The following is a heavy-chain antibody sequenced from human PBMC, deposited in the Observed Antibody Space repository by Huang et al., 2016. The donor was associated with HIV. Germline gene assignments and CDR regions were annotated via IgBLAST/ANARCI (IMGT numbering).Heavy chain of an antibody. Sequence: QVQLQQWGAGLLRPSETLSLTCTVYGGSFRGYYGTWIRQPPGKGLEWIGEINHSACTNYNPSLKSVVTISVDTARNQFSLTLTSVTAADTAVYYCARGQGGYYYYYMDVWGKGTTVTVSS. CDR1: GGSFRGYY. CDR2: INHSACT. J-gene: IGHJ6*03. V-gene: IGHV4-34*01. CDR3: ARGQGGYYYYYMDV.